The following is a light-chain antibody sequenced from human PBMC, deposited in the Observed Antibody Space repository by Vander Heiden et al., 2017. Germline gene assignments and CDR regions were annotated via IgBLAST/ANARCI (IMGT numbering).Light chain of an antibody. V-gene: IGKV1-33*01. Sequence: DIQTTQSPSSLSASVGDRVTITCQASEDITIYLNWYQQKPGKAPQLLIYDTSNLETGVSSRFSGSGSGTYFTFTISSLQHEDIATYYCHQYDNLPYTFGQGTKLGIK. J-gene: IGKJ2*01. CDR1: EDITIY. CDR2: DTS. CDR3: HQYDNLPYT.